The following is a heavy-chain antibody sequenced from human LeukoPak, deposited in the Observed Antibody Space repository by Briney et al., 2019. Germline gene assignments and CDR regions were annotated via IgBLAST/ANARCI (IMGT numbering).Heavy chain of an antibody. J-gene: IGHJ5*02. CDR2: ISYDGSNK. Sequence: GGSLRLSCAASGFTFSSYGMHWVRQAPGKGLEWVAVISYDGSNKYYADSVKGRFTISRDNSKNTLYLQMNSLRAEDTAVYYCARTARDYVWGSYHEPPTPWFDPWGQGTLVTVSS. CDR3: ARTARDYVWGSYHEPPTPWFDP. D-gene: IGHD3-16*02. CDR1: GFTFSSYG. V-gene: IGHV3-30*03.